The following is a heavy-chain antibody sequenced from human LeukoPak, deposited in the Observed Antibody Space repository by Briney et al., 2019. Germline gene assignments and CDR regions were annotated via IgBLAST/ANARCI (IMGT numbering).Heavy chain of an antibody. D-gene: IGHD6-19*01. CDR2: ISAYNGNT. J-gene: IGHJ4*02. CDR3: ARDPGTRSSGWGPIDY. V-gene: IGHV1-18*01. Sequence: ASVKVSCKASGYTFTSYGISWVRQAPGQGLEWMGWISAYNGNTNYAQKLQGRVTMTTDTSTSTAYMELRSLRSDDTAVYYCARDPGTRSSGWGPIDYWGQGTLVTVSS. CDR1: GYTFTSYG.